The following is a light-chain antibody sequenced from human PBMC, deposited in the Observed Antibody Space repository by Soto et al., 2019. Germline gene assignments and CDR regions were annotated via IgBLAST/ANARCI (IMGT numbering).Light chain of an antibody. CDR3: CAYEGSYTFV. V-gene: IGLV2-11*01. Sequence: SALTQPRSKSGAPGQSVTISCTRNSRDIGTYDYVSWYQQHPGKAPQVMIYDVNKRPSGVPDRFSGSKSGNSASLTISGLQAEDEADYYCCAYEGSYTFVFGTGTKV. CDR2: DVN. J-gene: IGLJ1*01. CDR1: SRDIGTYDY.